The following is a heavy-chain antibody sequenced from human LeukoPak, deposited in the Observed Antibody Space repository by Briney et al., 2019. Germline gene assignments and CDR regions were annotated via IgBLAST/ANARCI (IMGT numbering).Heavy chain of an antibody. CDR2: IYSSGST. CDR3: ARGGSRVFDF. CDR1: GGTISSYF. J-gene: IGHJ4*02. D-gene: IGHD2-2*01. V-gene: IGHV4-4*09. Sequence: SVTLSLTCTASGGTISSYFRNWIRQPPGKELEWIGYIYSSGSTSYNPSLKSRVIISVDTSKNQFSLKLISVTAADTAVYYCARGGSRVFDFWGQGTLVTVSS.